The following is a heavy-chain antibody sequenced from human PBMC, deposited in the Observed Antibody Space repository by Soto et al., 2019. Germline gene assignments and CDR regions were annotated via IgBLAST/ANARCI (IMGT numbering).Heavy chain of an antibody. CDR3: ARGKMSTNFFDY. V-gene: IGHV3-21*01. J-gene: IGHJ4*02. CDR2: ISSTSSYI. Sequence: PGESLKISCAASGFTFSTYSMKWVRQAPGKGLEWVSSISSTSSYIYYVDSVKGRFTVSRDNALNSLYLQMSSLRAEDTAVYYCARGKMSTNFFDYWGLGTLVTVSS. D-gene: IGHD1-1*01. CDR1: GFTFSTYS.